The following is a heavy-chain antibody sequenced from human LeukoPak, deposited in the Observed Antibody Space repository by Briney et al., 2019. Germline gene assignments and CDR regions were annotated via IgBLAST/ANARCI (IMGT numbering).Heavy chain of an antibody. D-gene: IGHD4-11*01. CDR2: INHSGST. V-gene: IGHV4-34*01. J-gene: IGHJ4*02. Sequence: SETPSLTCADYGGSFSGYYWSWIRQPPGKGLEWIGEINHSGSTNYNPSLKSRVTISVDTSKNQFSLKLSSVTAADTAVYYCARHSKRKVAADYWGQGTLVTVSS. CDR3: ARHSKRKVAADY. CDR1: GGSFSGYY.